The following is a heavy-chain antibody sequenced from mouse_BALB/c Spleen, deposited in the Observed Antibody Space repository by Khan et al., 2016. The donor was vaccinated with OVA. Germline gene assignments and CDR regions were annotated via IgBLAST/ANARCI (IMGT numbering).Heavy chain of an antibody. Sequence: QVQLKQSGPGLVAPSQNLSITCTVSGFSLTSYGVHWVRQPPGKGLDWLGVIWAGGSTSYNSALMSRLSISKENSKSHVFLEMSSLQTDETAMYYCAEEPPIYYYGYRTMDNWGQGTSVTVSS. D-gene: IGHD1-2*01. CDR2: IWAGGST. J-gene: IGHJ4*01. V-gene: IGHV2-9*02. CDR1: GFSLTSYG. CDR3: AEEPPIYYYGYRTMDN.